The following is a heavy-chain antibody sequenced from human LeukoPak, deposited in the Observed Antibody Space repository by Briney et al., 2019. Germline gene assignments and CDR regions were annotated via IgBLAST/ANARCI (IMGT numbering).Heavy chain of an antibody. V-gene: IGHV4-30-4*08. D-gene: IGHD4-11*01. CDR3: ARGWERRYSNT. Sequence: SETLSLTCAVSGYSISSGYYWSWIRQPPGKGLEWIGYIYYSGSTYYNPSLKSRVTISVDTSKNQFSPKLSSVTAADTAVYYCARGWERRYSNTWGQGTLVTVSS. CDR1: GYSISSGYY. CDR2: IYYSGST. J-gene: IGHJ4*02.